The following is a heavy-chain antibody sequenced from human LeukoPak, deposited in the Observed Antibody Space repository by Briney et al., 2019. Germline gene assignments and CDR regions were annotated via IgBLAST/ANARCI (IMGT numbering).Heavy chain of an antibody. Sequence: SETLSLTCTVSGGSISSGSYYWSWVRQPAGKGLEWIGRIYTSGSTNYNPSLKSRVTMSIDTSKKQLSLKLNSVTAADTAVYYCTREGQYSSGWWPFDYWGQGTLVTVSS. V-gene: IGHV4-61*02. D-gene: IGHD6-19*01. CDR2: IYTSGST. J-gene: IGHJ4*02. CDR3: TREGQYSSGWWPFDY. CDR1: GGSISSGSYY.